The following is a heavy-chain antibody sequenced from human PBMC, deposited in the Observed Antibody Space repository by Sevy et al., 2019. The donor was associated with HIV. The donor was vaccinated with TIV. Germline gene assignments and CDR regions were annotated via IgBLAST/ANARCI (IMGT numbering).Heavy chain of an antibody. CDR3: AKDLGGTTVTFFDY. V-gene: IGHV3-23*01. Sequence: GGSLRLSCAASGFTFSSYAMSWVRQAPGKGLEWVSAISGSGGSTYYEDSVKGRFTISRDNSKNTLYLQMNSLRAEDTAVYYCAKDLGGTTVTFFDYWGQGTLVTVSS. CDR1: GFTFSSYA. D-gene: IGHD4-17*01. J-gene: IGHJ4*02. CDR2: ISGSGGST.